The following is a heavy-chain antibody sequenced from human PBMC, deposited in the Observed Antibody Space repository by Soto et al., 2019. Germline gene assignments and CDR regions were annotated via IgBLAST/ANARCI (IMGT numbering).Heavy chain of an antibody. J-gene: IGHJ6*03. CDR2: INPNSGNT. CDR1: GYSFTSYD. V-gene: IGHV1-8*01. D-gene: IGHD4-4*01. Sequence: QVQLVQSGAEVKKPGASVKISCKASGYSFTSYDTNWVRQATGQGLEWMGWINPNSGNTDYTQKFQGRVTMTRDTSISTAYMELSSLRSEDTAVYYCARAPFLQYFYMDVWGEGTSVTVSS. CDR3: ARAPFLQYFYMDV.